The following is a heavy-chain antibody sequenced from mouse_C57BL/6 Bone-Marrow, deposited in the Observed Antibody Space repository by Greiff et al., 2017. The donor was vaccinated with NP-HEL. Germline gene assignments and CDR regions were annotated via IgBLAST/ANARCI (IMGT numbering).Heavy chain of an antibody. J-gene: IGHJ4*01. CDR3: AKAPGAMDY. V-gene: IGHV1-18*01. CDR1: GYTFTDYN. CDR2: INPNNGGT. Sequence: EVKLQESGPELVKPGASVKIPCKASGYTFTDYNMDWVKQSHGKSLEWIGDINPNNGGTIYNQKFKGKATLTVDKTSSTAYMGLRSLTSEDTAVXYSAKAPGAMDYWGQGTSVTVSS.